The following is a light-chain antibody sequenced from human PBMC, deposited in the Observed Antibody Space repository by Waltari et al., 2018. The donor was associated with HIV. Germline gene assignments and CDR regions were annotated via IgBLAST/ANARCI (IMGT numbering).Light chain of an antibody. V-gene: IGLV2-11*01. CDR3: YSYAGTSVL. J-gene: IGLJ2*01. CDR1: ISDVGGNKY. Sequence: QSALTQPRSVSGSPGQSVSISCTGIISDVGGNKYVSWYQQYPGKAPKLILSGVNNRPSGVPDRFSGSKSGNTASLTISGLQAEDEADYFCYSYAGTSVLFGGGTKLTAL. CDR2: GVN.